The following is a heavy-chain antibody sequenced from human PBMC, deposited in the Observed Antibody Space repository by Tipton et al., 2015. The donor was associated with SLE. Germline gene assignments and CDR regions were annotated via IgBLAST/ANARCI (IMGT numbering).Heavy chain of an antibody. CDR2: ISYISGMI. J-gene: IGHJ4*02. V-gene: IGHV3-9*01. CDR1: GFTFDDFV. D-gene: IGHD3-3*01. CDR3: AKGDDFDS. Sequence: RSLRLSCATSGFTFDDFVMHWVRQAPGKGLEWVSGISYISGMIGYADSVKGRFTISRDNAKNSLYLQMNSLRAEDTALYYCAKGDDFDSWGQGTLVTVSS.